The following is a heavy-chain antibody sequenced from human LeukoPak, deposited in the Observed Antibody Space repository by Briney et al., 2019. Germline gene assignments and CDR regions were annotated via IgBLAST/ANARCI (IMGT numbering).Heavy chain of an antibody. D-gene: IGHD3-10*01. Sequence: SETLSLTCTVSGDSVSSYYWSRIRQPPGKRLEWIGYIYYSGSTNYNPSLRGRVTISIDTSKNQFPLKLSSVTAADTAVYCCATSPRGTEYFHHWGQGTLVTVSS. CDR3: ATSPRGTEYFHH. CDR2: IYYSGST. CDR1: GDSVSSYY. V-gene: IGHV4-59*08. J-gene: IGHJ1*01.